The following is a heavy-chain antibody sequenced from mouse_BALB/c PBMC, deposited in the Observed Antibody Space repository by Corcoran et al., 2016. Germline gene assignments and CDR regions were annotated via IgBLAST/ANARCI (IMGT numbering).Heavy chain of an antibody. CDR3: ARWGITTFDY. D-gene: IGHD1-1*01. J-gene: IGHJ2*01. CDR2: INPKSGGT. V-gene: IGHV1-18*01. Sequence: EVLLQQSGPERVKPGASVKIPCKASGYTFTDYNMDWVKQSHGKSLEWIGDINPKSGGTIYNQTFKGKAILTVDKSSSTAYMELRSLTSEDTAVYYCARWGITTFDYWGQGTTLTVSS. CDR1: GYTFTDYN.